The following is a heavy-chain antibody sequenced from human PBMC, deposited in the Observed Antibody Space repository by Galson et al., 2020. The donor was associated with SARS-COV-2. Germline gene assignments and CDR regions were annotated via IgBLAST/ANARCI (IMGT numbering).Heavy chain of an antibody. CDR3: AGGRYHYDSSGYYIY. D-gene: IGHD3-22*01. V-gene: IGHV1-69*05. CDR2: IIPALGTT. J-gene: IGHJ4*02. Sequence: ASVKVSCKASGDTFNNYVVTWVRQAPGQGLEWMGGIIPALGTTNFAQKFQGRVSISTDESTSTVYMQLSGLRSDDTAVYFCAGGRYHYDSSGYYIYWGQGTLVTVSS. CDR1: GDTFNNYV.